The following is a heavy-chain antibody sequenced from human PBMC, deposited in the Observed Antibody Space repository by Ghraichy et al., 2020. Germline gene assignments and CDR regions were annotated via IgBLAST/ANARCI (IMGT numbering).Heavy chain of an antibody. D-gene: IGHD3-10*01. V-gene: IGHV3-48*02. CDR1: GFTFSIYS. CDR3: ARSLWFGEFGATG. CDR2: ISSSSSSTI. J-gene: IGHJ4*02. Sequence: GGSLRLSCAASGFTFSIYSMNWVRQAPGKGLEWVSYISSSSSSTIYYADSVKGRFTISRDNAKNSLYLQMNSLRDEDTAVYYCARSLWFGEFGATGWGQGTLVTVSS.